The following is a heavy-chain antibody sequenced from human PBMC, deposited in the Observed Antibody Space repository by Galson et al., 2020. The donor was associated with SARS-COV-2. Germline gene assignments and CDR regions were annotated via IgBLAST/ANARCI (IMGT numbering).Heavy chain of an antibody. CDR1: GFTFSSYA. Sequence: GESLKISCAASGFTFSSYAMHWVRQAPGKGLEWVAVISYDGSNKYYADSVKGRFTISRDNSKHTRYLQMNSLRAEDTAVYYCASEIVVVVAATGLDYWGQGTLVTVSS. CDR2: ISYDGSNK. CDR3: ASEIVVVVAATGLDY. V-gene: IGHV3-30*04. D-gene: IGHD2-15*01. J-gene: IGHJ4*02.